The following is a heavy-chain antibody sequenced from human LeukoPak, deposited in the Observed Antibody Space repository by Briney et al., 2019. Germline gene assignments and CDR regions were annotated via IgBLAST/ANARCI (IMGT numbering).Heavy chain of an antibody. Sequence: GASVRVSRRASGDTFRNYDVNWVRQATGQRFEWMGWLSPNSGRAGSAQKFQGRVTFSRDTSISTVYMEVTSLTVDDTVVYYCARARYSSLLYWGPYFDYWGQGVLVTVSP. CDR1: GDTFRNYD. CDR2: LSPNSGRA. D-gene: IGHD3-10*01. J-gene: IGHJ4*02. CDR3: ARARYSSLLYWGPYFDY. V-gene: IGHV1-8*03.